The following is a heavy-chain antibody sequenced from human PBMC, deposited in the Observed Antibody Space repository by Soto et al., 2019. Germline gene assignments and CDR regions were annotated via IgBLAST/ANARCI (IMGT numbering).Heavy chain of an antibody. CDR2: ITDSGDST. CDR1: GFTFSAYA. CDR3: AKDTPVLTFLFDY. J-gene: IGHJ4*02. Sequence: PGGSLSLSCAASGFTFSAYAMTWVRQAPGKGLEWVSSITDSGDSTYYTDSVKGRFTISRDNSKNTLFLQMNSLRAEDTAIYYCAKDTPVLTFLFDYWGQGTLVTVSS. V-gene: IGHV3-23*01. D-gene: IGHD1-20*01.